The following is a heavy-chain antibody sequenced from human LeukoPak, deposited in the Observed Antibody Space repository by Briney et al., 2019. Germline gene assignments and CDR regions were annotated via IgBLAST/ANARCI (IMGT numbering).Heavy chain of an antibody. Sequence: SETLSLTCTVSGGSISSYYWSWIRQPPGKGLEWIGSIYYSGSTYYNPSLKSRVTISVDTSKNQFSLKLSSVTAADTAVYYCARDEAVTTSDIWGQGTMVTVSS. CDR2: IYYSGST. CDR3: ARDEAVTTSDI. J-gene: IGHJ3*02. V-gene: IGHV4-59*12. D-gene: IGHD4-17*01. CDR1: GGSISSYY.